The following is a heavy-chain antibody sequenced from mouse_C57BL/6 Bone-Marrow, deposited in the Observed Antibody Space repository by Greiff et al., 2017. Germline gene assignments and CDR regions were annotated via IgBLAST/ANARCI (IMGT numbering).Heavy chain of an antibody. CDR2: INTSSGYT. D-gene: IGHD1-1*01. CDR3: ARGGSFDY. Sequence: QVQLQQSGAELARPGASVKMSCKASGYTFTSYTMYWVKQRPGQGLEWIGYINTSSGYTKYNQKFKDKATLTADKSSSTAYMQLSSLTSEDSAVYYCARGGSFDYWGQGTTLTVSS. CDR1: GYTFTSYT. J-gene: IGHJ2*01. V-gene: IGHV1-4*01.